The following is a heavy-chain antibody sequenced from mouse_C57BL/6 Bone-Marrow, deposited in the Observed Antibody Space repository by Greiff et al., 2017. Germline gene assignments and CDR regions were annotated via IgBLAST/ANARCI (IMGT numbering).Heavy chain of an antibody. Sequence: QVQLKQSGPGLVQPSQSLSITCTVSGFSLTSYGVHWVRQPPGQGLEWLGVIWRGGSTAYNAAFISRLSISKDNSKSQVFFKMNSLQADDTAIYYCAKKATSYYDYEFAYWGQGTLVTVSA. J-gene: IGHJ3*01. V-gene: IGHV2-4*01. CDR1: GFSLTSYG. CDR2: IWRGGST. D-gene: IGHD2-4*01. CDR3: AKKATSYYDYEFAY.